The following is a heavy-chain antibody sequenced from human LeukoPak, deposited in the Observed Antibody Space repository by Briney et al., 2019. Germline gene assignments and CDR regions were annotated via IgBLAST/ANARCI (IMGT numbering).Heavy chain of an antibody. CDR3: ARGVGQDGYIHFDY. CDR1: GYTFTSYD. V-gene: IGHV1-8*03. Sequence: ASVKVSCKASGYTFTSYDINWVRQATGQGLEWMGWMNPNSGNTGYEKKFQGRVTITRNTSISTAYMELSSLRSEDTAVYYCARGVGQDGYIHFDYWGQGTLVTVSS. CDR2: MNPNSGNT. J-gene: IGHJ4*02. D-gene: IGHD5-24*01.